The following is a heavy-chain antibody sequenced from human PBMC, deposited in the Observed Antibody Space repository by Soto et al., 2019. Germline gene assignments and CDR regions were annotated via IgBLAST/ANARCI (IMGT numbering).Heavy chain of an antibody. V-gene: IGHV3-74*01. CDR3: VRTSRVVAAAPGEDY. CDR2: INSDGSST. Sequence: GGSLRLSCAASGFTFSSYWMHWVRQAPGKGLVWVSRINSDGSSTSYADSVRGRFTISRDNAKNTLYLQMNSLRAEDTAVYYCVRTSRVVAAAPGEDYWGEETLVTVSS. D-gene: IGHD2-15*01. J-gene: IGHJ4*02. CDR1: GFTFSSYW.